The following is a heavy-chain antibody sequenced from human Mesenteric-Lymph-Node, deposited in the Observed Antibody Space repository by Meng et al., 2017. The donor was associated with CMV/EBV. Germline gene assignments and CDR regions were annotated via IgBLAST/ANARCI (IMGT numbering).Heavy chain of an antibody. J-gene: IGHJ3*02. V-gene: IGHV3-9*03. CDR2: ITWNGEDI. D-gene: IGHD7-27*01. CDR1: GFTFGDYT. CDR3: AKGNWGNAFDI. Sequence: GGSLRFSCAASGFTFGDYTMHWVRQLPRKGLEWVSGITWNGEDIDYADSVRGRFTISRDNAKNSLYLQMNSLTVEDMALYYCAKGNWGNAFDIWGQGTMVTVSS.